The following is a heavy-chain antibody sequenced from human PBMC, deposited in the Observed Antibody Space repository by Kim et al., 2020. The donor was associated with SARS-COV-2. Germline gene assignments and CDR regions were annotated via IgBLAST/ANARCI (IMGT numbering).Heavy chain of an antibody. CDR1: GGSFSGYY. Sequence: GSLRLSCAVYGGSFSGYYWSWIRQPPGKGLEWIGEINHSGSTNYNPSLKSRVTISVDTSKNQFSLKLSSVTAADTAVYYCARVKAVAGYNWFDPWGQGT. J-gene: IGHJ5*02. D-gene: IGHD6-19*01. V-gene: IGHV4-34*01. CDR2: INHSGST. CDR3: ARVKAVAGYNWFDP.